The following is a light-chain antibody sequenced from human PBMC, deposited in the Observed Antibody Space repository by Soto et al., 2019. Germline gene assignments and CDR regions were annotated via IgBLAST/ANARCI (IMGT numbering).Light chain of an antibody. J-gene: IGKJ1*01. CDR2: DAS. CDR1: QSISSY. Sequence: IQMTQSPSTLSASVVDMVAIAFGASQSISSYLAWYQQKPGKAPKVLIFDASSLESGVPSRFSGSGSGTEFTLSISGLQPDDFATYYCQQYHTYPWTFGQGTKVDIK. CDR3: QQYHTYPWT. V-gene: IGKV1-5*01.